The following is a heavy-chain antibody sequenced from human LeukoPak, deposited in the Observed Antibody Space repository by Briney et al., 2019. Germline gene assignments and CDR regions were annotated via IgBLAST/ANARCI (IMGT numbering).Heavy chain of an antibody. Sequence: SETLSLTCTVSGGSVSSGSYYWSWIRQPPGKGLEWIGYIYYSGSTNYNPSLKSRATISVDTSKNQFSLKLSSVTAADTAVYYCARTPAWFGEPDYAFDIWGQGTMVTVSS. CDR1: GGSVSSGSYY. J-gene: IGHJ3*02. CDR2: IYYSGST. D-gene: IGHD3-10*01. V-gene: IGHV4-61*01. CDR3: ARTPAWFGEPDYAFDI.